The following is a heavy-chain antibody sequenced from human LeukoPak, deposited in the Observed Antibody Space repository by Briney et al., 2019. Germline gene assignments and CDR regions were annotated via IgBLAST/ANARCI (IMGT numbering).Heavy chain of an antibody. CDR2: INPSGGST. V-gene: IGHV1-46*01. J-gene: IGHJ1*01. CDR3: ARDEVVVPAAPGRAEYFQH. CDR1: GYTFTRYY. D-gene: IGHD2-2*01. Sequence: ASVKVSCKASGYTFTRYYMHWVRQAPGQGLEWMGIINPSGGSTSYAQKFQGRVTMTRDTSTSTVYMELSGLRSEDTAVYYCARDEVVVPAAPGRAEYFQHWGQGTLVTVSS.